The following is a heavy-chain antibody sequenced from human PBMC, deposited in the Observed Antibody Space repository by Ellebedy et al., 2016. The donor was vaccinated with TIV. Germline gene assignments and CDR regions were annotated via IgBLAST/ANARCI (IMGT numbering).Heavy chain of an antibody. D-gene: IGHD6-19*01. CDR2: IYYSGTT. CDR1: GGPIDSYY. CDR3: AGAVAGILH. V-gene: IGHV4-59*01. Sequence: MPSETLSLTCTVSGGPIDSYYWTWIPQPPGKGLAWFGYIYYSGTTNYSHSLQSRVTISVDTSKRQFSLKLSSVTAADTAVYYCAGAVAGILHWGQGTLVTVSS. J-gene: IGHJ4*02.